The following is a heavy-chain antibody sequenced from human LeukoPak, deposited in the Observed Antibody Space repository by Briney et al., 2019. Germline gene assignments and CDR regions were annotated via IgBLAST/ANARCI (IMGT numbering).Heavy chain of an antibody. CDR1: GFTFSSYW. D-gene: IGHD1-1*01. Sequence: SGGSLRLSCAASGFTFSSYWMHWVRQAPGKGLVWVSRINTDGSSTSYADSVKGRFTISRDNAKNTLYLQMNSLRAEDTAVYYCARHFGNGVGYYYYGMDVWGQGTTVTVSS. CDR3: ARHFGNGVGYYYYGMDV. V-gene: IGHV3-74*01. CDR2: INTDGSST. J-gene: IGHJ6*02.